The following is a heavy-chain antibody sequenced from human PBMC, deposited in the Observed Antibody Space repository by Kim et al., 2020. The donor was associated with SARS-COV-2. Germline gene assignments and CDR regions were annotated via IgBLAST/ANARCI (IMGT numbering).Heavy chain of an antibody. V-gene: IGHV3-7*04. Sequence: SVKGRFTISRDNAKNSLYLQMNSLRAEDTAVYYCARIGVQYSYGYFFFDYWGQGTLVTVSS. D-gene: IGHD5-18*01. CDR3: ARIGVQYSYGYFFFDY. J-gene: IGHJ4*02.